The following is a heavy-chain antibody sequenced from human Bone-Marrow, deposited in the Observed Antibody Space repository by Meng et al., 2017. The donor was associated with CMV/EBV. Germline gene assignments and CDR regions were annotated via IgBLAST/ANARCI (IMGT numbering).Heavy chain of an antibody. D-gene: IGHD6-6*01. V-gene: IGHV1-69*05. CDR1: GGTFSSYT. CDR2: IIPIFGTA. J-gene: IGHJ5*02. Sequence: SVKVSCKASGGTFSSYTISWVRQAPGQGLEWMGRIIPIFGTANYAQKFQGRVTITTDESTSTAYMELSSLRSEDTAVYYCATVYSSSLSWFDPWGQGTLVTVSS. CDR3: ATVYSSSLSWFDP.